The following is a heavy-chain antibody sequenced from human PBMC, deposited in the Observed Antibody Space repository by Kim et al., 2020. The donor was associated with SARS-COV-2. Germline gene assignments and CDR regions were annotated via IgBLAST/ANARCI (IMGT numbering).Heavy chain of an antibody. V-gene: IGHV3-23*01. CDR2: ISGSGGST. Sequence: LSLTCAASGFTFSSYAMSWVRQAPGKGLEWVSAISGSGGSTYYADSVKGRFTISRDNSKNTLYLQMNSLRAEDTAVYYCAKGTVRGVLYYYGMDVWGQGTTVTVSS. CDR1: GFTFSSYA. J-gene: IGHJ6*02. D-gene: IGHD3-10*01. CDR3: AKGTVRGVLYYYGMDV.